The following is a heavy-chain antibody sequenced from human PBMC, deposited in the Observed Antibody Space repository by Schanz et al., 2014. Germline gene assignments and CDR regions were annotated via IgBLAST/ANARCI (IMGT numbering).Heavy chain of an antibody. Sequence: DVHLLESGGGLVQPGGSLRLSCAASGFTFSSYAMSWVRQAPGKGLEWVSAISGGGGTTYYADSVKGRFTISRDNSKNTLYLQMNSLRAEDTAVYYCARPALWFGDNCFDPWGQGTLVTVSS. V-gene: IGHV3-23*01. D-gene: IGHD3-10*01. CDR3: ARPALWFGDNCFDP. J-gene: IGHJ5*02. CDR1: GFTFSSYA. CDR2: ISGGGGTT.